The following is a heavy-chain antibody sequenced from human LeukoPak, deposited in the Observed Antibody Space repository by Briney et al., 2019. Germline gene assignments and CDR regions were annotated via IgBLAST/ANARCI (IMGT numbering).Heavy chain of an antibody. Sequence: GGSLRLSCAASGFTFSDYYMSWIRQAPGKGLEWVSYISSSGSTIYYADSVKGRFTISRDNAKNSLYLQMNSLRAEDTAMYYCARVRASRFLEWLLSHWGQGTLVTVSS. CDR2: ISSSGSTI. D-gene: IGHD3-3*01. CDR1: GFTFSDYY. V-gene: IGHV3-11*01. J-gene: IGHJ4*02. CDR3: ARVRASRFLEWLLSH.